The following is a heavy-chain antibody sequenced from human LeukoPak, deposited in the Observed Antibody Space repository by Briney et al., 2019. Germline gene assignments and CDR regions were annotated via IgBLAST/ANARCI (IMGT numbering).Heavy chain of an antibody. CDR1: GFTFSDYY. V-gene: IGHV3-11*06. D-gene: IGHD6-13*01. CDR2: ISGSGSYT. Sequence: GGSLRLSCAASGFTFSDYYMSWIRQAPGKGLEWVSYISGSGSYTNYAGYVKGRFTISRDNAKNSLHLQMNSLRAEDTAVYYCARRSIATAGTIIDSWGQGTLVTVSS. J-gene: IGHJ4*02. CDR3: ARRSIATAGTIIDS.